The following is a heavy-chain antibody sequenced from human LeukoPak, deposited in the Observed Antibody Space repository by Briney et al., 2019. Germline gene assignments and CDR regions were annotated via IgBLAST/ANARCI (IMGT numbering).Heavy chain of an antibody. D-gene: IGHD3-22*01. V-gene: IGHV3-30*02. Sequence: PGGSLRLSCAASGFTFSSYGMHWVRQAPGKGLEWVAFIGYDGSNKYYADSVRGRFTISRDNSKNTLYLQMNSLRAEDTAVYYCAKDMANYYDSSGLNDYWGQGTLVTVSS. CDR1: GFTFSSYG. CDR3: AKDMANYYDSSGLNDY. J-gene: IGHJ4*02. CDR2: IGYDGSNK.